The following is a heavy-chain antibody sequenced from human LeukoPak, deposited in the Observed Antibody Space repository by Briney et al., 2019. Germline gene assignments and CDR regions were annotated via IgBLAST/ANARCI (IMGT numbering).Heavy chain of an antibody. V-gene: IGHV4-59*12. Sequence: SETLSLTCTVSGGSISSYYWSWIRQPPGKGLEWIGYIYYSGSTNYNPSLKSRVTISVETSKNQFSLKLSSVTAADTAVYYCASTDYDFWSGHFTFDYWGQGTLVTVSS. CDR3: ASTDYDFWSGHFTFDY. CDR1: GGSISSYY. D-gene: IGHD3-3*01. CDR2: IYYSGST. J-gene: IGHJ4*02.